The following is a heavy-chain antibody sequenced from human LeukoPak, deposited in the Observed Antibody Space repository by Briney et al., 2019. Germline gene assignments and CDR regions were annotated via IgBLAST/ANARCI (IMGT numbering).Heavy chain of an antibody. V-gene: IGHV4-61*02. Sequence: PSQTLSPTCTVSGGSISSGSYYWSWIRQPAGKGLEWIGRIYTSGSTNYNPSLKSRVTISVDTSKNQFSLKLSSVTAADTAVYYCARDYYDSSGYYHVNWFDPWGQGTLVTVSS. J-gene: IGHJ5*02. CDR3: ARDYYDSSGYYHVNWFDP. CDR2: IYTSGST. D-gene: IGHD3-22*01. CDR1: GGSISSGSYY.